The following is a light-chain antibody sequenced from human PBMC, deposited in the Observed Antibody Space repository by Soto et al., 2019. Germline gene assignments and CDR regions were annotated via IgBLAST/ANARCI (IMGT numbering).Light chain of an antibody. CDR3: AVWDNSLNVVV. CDR2: RNN. CDR1: SSDIGSNT. J-gene: IGLJ2*01. V-gene: IGLV1-44*01. Sequence: QSVLTQPPSASGTPGQRVTISCSGSSSDIGSNTVNWYQQLPGTAPKLLIYRNNQRPSGVPDRFSGSKSGTSASLAISGLQSEDEADYYCAVWDNSLNVVVFGGWTKVTVL.